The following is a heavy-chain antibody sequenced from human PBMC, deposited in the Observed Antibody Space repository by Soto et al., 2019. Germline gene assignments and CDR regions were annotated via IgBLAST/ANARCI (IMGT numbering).Heavy chain of an antibody. CDR3: ARVRKYYYDSSGYYYYFDY. V-gene: IGHV1-18*01. D-gene: IGHD3-22*01. J-gene: IGHJ4*02. Sequence: ASVKVSCKASGYTFTSYGISWVRQAPGQGLEWMGWISAYNGNTNYAQKLQGRVTMTTDTSTSTAYMELRSLRSDDTAVYYCARVRKYYYDSSGYYYYFDYWGQGTLVTVSS. CDR2: ISAYNGNT. CDR1: GYTFTSYG.